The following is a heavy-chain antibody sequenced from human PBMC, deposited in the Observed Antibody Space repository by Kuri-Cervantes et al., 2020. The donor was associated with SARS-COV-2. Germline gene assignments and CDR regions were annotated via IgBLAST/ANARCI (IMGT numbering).Heavy chain of an antibody. CDR3: ARDYQYYYGSGSYYLVYYYYGMDV. V-gene: IGHV3-74*01. CDR2: INSDGSST. J-gene: IGHJ6*02. D-gene: IGHD3-10*01. Sequence: GESLKISCAASGFTFSSYWMHWDRQAPGKGLVWVTRINSDGSSTSYADSVKGRFTISRDNAKNTLYLQMNSLRADDTAVYYCARDYQYYYGSGSYYLVYYYYGMDVWGQGTTVTVSS. CDR1: GFTFSSYW.